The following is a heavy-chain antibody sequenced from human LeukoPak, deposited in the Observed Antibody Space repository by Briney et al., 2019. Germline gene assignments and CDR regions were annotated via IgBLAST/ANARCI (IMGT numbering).Heavy chain of an antibody. CDR1: GFTFSSYS. D-gene: IGHD4-17*01. CDR3: ASVNGDYTY. CDR2: ISSSSGYI. J-gene: IGHJ4*02. V-gene: IGHV3-21*01. Sequence: GGSLRLSCAASGFTFSSYSMNWVRQAPGKGLEWVSSISSSSGYIYYADSVKGRFTISRDNAKNSLYLQMNSLRAEDTAVYYCASVNGDYTYWGQGTLVTVSS.